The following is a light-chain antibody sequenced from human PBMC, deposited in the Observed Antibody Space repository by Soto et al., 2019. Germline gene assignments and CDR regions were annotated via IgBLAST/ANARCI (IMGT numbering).Light chain of an antibody. CDR2: GNS. CDR1: SSNIGAGYD. V-gene: IGLV1-40*01. Sequence: QSALTQPPSVSGAPGQRVTISCTGSSSNIGAGYDVHGYQQLPGTAPKLLIYGNSNRPSGVPDRFSGSKSGTSASLAITGLQAEDEADYYCQSYDSSLSGYVVFGGGTKLTVL. CDR3: QSYDSSLSGYVV. J-gene: IGLJ2*01.